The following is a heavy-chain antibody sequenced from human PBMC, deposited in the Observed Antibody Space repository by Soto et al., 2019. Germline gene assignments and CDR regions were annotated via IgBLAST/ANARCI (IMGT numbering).Heavy chain of an antibody. Sequence: KTSETLSLTCTVSGDSVSGSFWNWIRQSPGKGLEWIGYSYDTGETNYHPSLESRVTISVDTSKNMLYLQMNSLRADDTAVYYCASSINWGQGTLVTVSS. J-gene: IGHJ4*02. CDR1: GDSVSGSF. CDR2: SYDTGET. V-gene: IGHV4-59*02. CDR3: ASSIN.